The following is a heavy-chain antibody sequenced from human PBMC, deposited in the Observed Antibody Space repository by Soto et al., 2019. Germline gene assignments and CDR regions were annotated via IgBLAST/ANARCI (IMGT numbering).Heavy chain of an antibody. CDR3: ARHRTRYCSSTSRYFYLDS. Sequence: SETLSLTCSFSGDSVTSHYLTWIRQSPKKGLEWIGYMHYTGFSNYNPSLRSRAIISVDTSKNQFSLKLNSVSAADTAVYYCARHRTRYCSSTSRYFYLDSWGPGTLVTVSS. V-gene: IGHV4-59*08. J-gene: IGHJ4*02. CDR2: MHYTGFS. CDR1: GDSVTSHY. D-gene: IGHD2-2*01.